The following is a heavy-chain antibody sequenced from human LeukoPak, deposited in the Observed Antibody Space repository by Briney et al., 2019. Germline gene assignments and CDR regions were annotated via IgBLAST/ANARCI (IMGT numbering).Heavy chain of an antibody. J-gene: IGHJ4*02. CDR1: GYTFTSYG. Sequence: ASVKVSCTASGYTFTSYGISWLLQAPGQGLEWMGWISAYNGNTNYAQKLQGRVTMTTDTSTSTAYMELRSLRSDDTAVYYCARDTYYDILTGYRGSIDYWGQGTLVTVSS. CDR2: ISAYNGNT. CDR3: ARDTYYDILTGYRGSIDY. D-gene: IGHD3-9*01. V-gene: IGHV1-18*01.